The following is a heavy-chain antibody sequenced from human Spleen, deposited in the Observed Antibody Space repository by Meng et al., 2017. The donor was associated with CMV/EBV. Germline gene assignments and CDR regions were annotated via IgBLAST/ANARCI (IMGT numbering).Heavy chain of an antibody. Sequence: SVKVSCKASGGTFSSYAISWVRQAPGQGLEWMGGIIPILGIANYAQKFQGRVTITADKSTSTAYMELSSLRSEDTAVYYCARDCSSTSCYGSDYWGQGTLVTVSS. J-gene: IGHJ4*02. CDR2: IIPILGIA. V-gene: IGHV1-69*10. D-gene: IGHD2-2*01. CDR3: ARDCSSTSCYGSDY. CDR1: GGTFSSYA.